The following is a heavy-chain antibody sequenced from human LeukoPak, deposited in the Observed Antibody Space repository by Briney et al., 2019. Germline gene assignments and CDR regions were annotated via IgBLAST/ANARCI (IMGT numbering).Heavy chain of an antibody. CDR2: IYYSGST. CDR3: ARLREPPYYFDY. J-gene: IGHJ4*02. D-gene: IGHD1-26*01. Sequence: SETLSLTCTVSGGSISSYYWSWIRQPPGKGLEWIGYIYYSGSTNYNPSLKSRVTISVDTSKNQFSLKLSSVTAADTAVYYCARLREPPYYFDYWGQGTLVTVSS. V-gene: IGHV4-59*01. CDR1: GGSISSYY.